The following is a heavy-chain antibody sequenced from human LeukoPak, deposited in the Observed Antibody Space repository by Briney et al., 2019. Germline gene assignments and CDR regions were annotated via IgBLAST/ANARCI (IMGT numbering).Heavy chain of an antibody. CDR1: GFSVIDFA. CDR3: AKGVVPTATRQYYYYGMDV. J-gene: IGHJ6*02. Sequence: GGSLRLSCAASGFSVIDFAMTWVRQAPGEGLEWVSSMSGTAGATYYADSVKGRFTISRDNSKNTLYLQMNSLRAEDTAVYYCAKGVVPTATRQYYYYGMDVWGQGTTVTVSS. D-gene: IGHD5-18*01. V-gene: IGHV3-23*01. CDR2: MSGTAGAT.